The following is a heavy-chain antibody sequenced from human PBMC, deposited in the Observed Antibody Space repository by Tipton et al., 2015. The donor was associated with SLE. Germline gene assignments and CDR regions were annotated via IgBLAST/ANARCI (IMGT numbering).Heavy chain of an antibody. CDR2: ISSSGSTI. CDR3: ARSYCSSTSCSTRAFDT. D-gene: IGHD2-2*02. CDR1: GFTFSSYE. V-gene: IGHV3-48*03. Sequence: SLRLSCAASGFTFSSYEMNWVRQAPGKGLEWVSYISSSGSTIYYADSVKGRFTISRDNAKNSLYLQMNSLRAEDTAVYYCARSYCSSTSCSTRAFDTWGQGTMVTVSS. J-gene: IGHJ3*02.